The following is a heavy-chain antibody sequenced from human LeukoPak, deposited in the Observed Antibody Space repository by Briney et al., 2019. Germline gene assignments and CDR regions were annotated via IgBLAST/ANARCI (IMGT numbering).Heavy chain of an antibody. CDR2: IYYSGST. CDR1: GGSISSSSYY. J-gene: IGHJ4*02. CDR3: ARSQSDFWSGYYEQVFDY. Sequence: KPSETLSLTCTVSGGSISSSSYYWGWIRQPPWKGLEWIGSIYYSGSTYYNPSLKSRVTISVDTSKNQFSLMLGSVTAADTAVYYCARSQSDFWSGYYEQVFDYWGQGTLVTVSS. D-gene: IGHD3-3*01. V-gene: IGHV4-39*01.